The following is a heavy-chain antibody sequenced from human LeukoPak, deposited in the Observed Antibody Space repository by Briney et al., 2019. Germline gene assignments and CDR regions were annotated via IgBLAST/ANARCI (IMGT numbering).Heavy chain of an antibody. D-gene: IGHD1-26*01. CDR3: AKSVDFTPSGYFDY. CDR2: ISGSGGST. V-gene: IGHV3-23*01. J-gene: IGHJ4*02. CDR1: GFTFSSSA. Sequence: GGSLRLSCAASGFTFSSSAMSWVRQAPGKGLEWVSGISGSGGSTYYADSVKGRFTISRDNSKNTLYLQMNSLRAEDTAVYYCAKSVDFTPSGYFDYWGQGTLVTVSS.